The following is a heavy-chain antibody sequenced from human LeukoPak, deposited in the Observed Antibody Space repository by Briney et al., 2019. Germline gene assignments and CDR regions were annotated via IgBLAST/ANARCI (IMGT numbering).Heavy chain of an antibody. V-gene: IGHV1-18*01. CDR1: GYTFTSYG. J-gene: IGHJ4*02. CDR2: ISAYNGNT. D-gene: IGHD2-15*01. CDR3: AREPCGCGGSCAQDY. Sequence: ASVKVSCKASGYTFTSYGISWVRQAPGQGLEWMGWISAYNGNTNYAQKLQGRVTMTTDTSTSTAYMELRSLRSDDTAVYYCAREPCGCGGSCAQDYWGQGTLVTVSS.